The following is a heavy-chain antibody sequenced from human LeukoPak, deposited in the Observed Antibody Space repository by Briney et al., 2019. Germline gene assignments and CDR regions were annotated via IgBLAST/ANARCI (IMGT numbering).Heavy chain of an antibody. CDR3: ARAGYSSTWYSRYFDL. CDR1: GFTFSSYS. D-gene: IGHD6-13*01. J-gene: IGHJ2*01. CDR2: ISSSSSYI. V-gene: IGHV3-21*01. Sequence: GGSLRLSRAASGFTFSSYSMNWVRQAPGKGLEWVSSISSSSSYIYYADSVKGRFTISRDNAKNSLYLQMNSLRAGDTAVYYCARAGYSSTWYSRYFDLWGRGTLVTVSS.